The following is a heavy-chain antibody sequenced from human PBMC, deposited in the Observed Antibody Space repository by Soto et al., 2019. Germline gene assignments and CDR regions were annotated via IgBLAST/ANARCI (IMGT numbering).Heavy chain of an antibody. CDR3: PKSKEVIVVVNPFDY. J-gene: IGHJ4*02. V-gene: IGHV3-7*03. CDR2: IKQDGSNK. D-gene: IGHD3-22*01. Sequence: GGSLRLSCAASGFTFSSYWMSWVRQAPGKGLEWVANIKQDGSNKFYVDSAKGRLTISRDNSKNTLYLQMDSLRAEDTAVYYCPKSKEVIVVVNPFDYWGQGTMVTVSS. CDR1: GFTFSSYW.